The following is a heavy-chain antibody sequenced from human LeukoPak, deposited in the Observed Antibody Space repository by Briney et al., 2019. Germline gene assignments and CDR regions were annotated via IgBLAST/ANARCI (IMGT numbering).Heavy chain of an antibody. CDR2: IRYDGSNK. CDR1: GFTFSSYG. V-gene: IGHV3-33*01. Sequence: PGRSLRLSCAASGFTFSSYGMHWVRQAPGKGLEWVAVIRYDGSNKYYADSVKGRFTISRDNSKNTLYLQMNSLRAEDTAVYYCARMGPATEIDYWGQGTLVTVSS. J-gene: IGHJ4*02. CDR3: ARMGPATEIDY. D-gene: IGHD1-1*01.